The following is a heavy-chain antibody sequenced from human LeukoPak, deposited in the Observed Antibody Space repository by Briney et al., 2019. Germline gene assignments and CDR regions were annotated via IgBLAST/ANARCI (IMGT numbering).Heavy chain of an antibody. CDR2: INPNSGGT. CDR3: ARVFRPIFPPGGNWFDP. J-gene: IGHJ5*02. CDR1: GYTFTGYY. D-gene: IGHD3-3*01. V-gene: IGHV1-2*02. Sequence: ASVKVSCKASGYTFTGYYMHWVRQAPGQGLEWMGWINPNSGGTIYAQKFQGRVTMTRDTSISPAYMERSRLRSDDTAVYYCARVFRPIFPPGGNWFDPWGQGTLVTVSS.